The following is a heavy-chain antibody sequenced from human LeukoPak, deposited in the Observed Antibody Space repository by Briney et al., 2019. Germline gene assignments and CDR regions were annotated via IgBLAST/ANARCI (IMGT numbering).Heavy chain of an antibody. CDR2: IYPGDFGT. CDR1: GYSFTSYW. D-gene: IGHD4-17*01. Sequence: GESLKISCKGSGYSFTSYWIAWVRQMPGKGVEWMGIIYPGDFGTRYSPSFQGQVTISADKSISTAYLQWSSLKSSDTAVYYCARRAVTTGYFDYWGQRSLVTVAS. V-gene: IGHV5-51*01. CDR3: ARRAVTTGYFDY. J-gene: IGHJ4*02.